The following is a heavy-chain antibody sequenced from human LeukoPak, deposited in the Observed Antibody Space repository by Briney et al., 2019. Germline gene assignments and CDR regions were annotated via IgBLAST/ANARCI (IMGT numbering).Heavy chain of an antibody. CDR1: GFTFSSYE. CDR2: ISSSGSTI. D-gene: IGHD3-10*01. CDR3: ARQRPARITMVRGVAYYYYYGMGV. V-gene: IGHV3-48*03. J-gene: IGHJ6*04. Sequence: GGSLRLSCAASGFTFSSYEMNWVRQAPGKGLEWVSYISSSGSTIYYADSVKGRFTISRDNAKNSLYLQMNSLRAEDTAVYYCARQRPARITMVRGVAYYYYYGMGVWGKGTTVTVSS.